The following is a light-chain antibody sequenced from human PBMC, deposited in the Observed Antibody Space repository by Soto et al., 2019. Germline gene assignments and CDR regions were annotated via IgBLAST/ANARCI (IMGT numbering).Light chain of an antibody. CDR1: QRVSSH. J-gene: IGKJ1*01. CDR2: DAS. V-gene: IGKV3D-15*01. CDR3: QQYNSWTRT. Sequence: EPVITQSPVTLSVSPVDTSTLSCRASQRVSSHLAWYQKKTGQAPRLLIYDASNRATGIPARFSGSGSGTDFNLTISRLETEDFAVYYCQQYNSWTRTFGQGTKLDIK.